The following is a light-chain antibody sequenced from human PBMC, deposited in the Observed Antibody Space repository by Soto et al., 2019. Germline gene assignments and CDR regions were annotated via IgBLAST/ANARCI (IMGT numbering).Light chain of an antibody. CDR1: SSDVGGYNY. Sequence: QSALTQPASVSGSPGQSITISCTGTSSDVGGYNYVSWYQQHPGKAPKLMIYEVSNRPSGVSNRFSGSKSGNTASLTISGVQAEDDADYYCSSYTSSSTGVFGGGTKLTVL. CDR2: EVS. CDR3: SSYTSSSTGV. J-gene: IGLJ3*02. V-gene: IGLV2-14*01.